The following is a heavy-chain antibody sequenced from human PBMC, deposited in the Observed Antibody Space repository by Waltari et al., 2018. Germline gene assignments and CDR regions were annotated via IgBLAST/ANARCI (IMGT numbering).Heavy chain of an antibody. CDR2: ISDSGGST. D-gene: IGHD3-10*01. Sequence: EVQLLESGGGLVQPGGSVSLSCAASGFTFRIFSFSWVRQAPGKGLEWVSSISDSGGSTYFADSVKGRFTISRDNYNNTLYLQMNSLRGEDTAVYYCAKDLGRYEVRGISTWGQGALVTVSS. V-gene: IGHV3-23*01. J-gene: IGHJ5*02. CDR1: GFTFRIFS. CDR3: AKDLGRYEVRGIST.